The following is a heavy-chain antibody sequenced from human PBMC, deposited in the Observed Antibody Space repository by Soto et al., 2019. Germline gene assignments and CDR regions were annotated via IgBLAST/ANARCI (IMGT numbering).Heavy chain of an antibody. J-gene: IGHJ6*02. CDR1: GFTFSSYA. D-gene: IGHD6-13*01. CDR3: AKNGPQLGNYYYYGMDV. Sequence: GGSLRLSCAASGFTFSSYAMSWVRQAPGKGLEWVSAISGSGGSTYYADSVKGRFTISRDNSKNTLYLQMNSLRAEDTAVYYCAKNGPQLGNYYYYGMDVWGQGTTVTVSS. CDR2: ISGSGGST. V-gene: IGHV3-23*01.